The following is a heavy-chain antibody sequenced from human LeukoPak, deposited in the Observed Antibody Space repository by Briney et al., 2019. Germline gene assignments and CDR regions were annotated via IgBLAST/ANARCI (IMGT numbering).Heavy chain of an antibody. J-gene: IGHJ4*02. Sequence: GGSLRLSCAASGFTFSSYWMSWVRPAPGKGLEWVANIREDGSDKHYVDSVRGRFTISRDNAKNSLHLQMNSLRAEDTATYYCARDPEMEKGRDGLDHWGQGTLVIVSS. CDR1: GFTFSSYW. D-gene: IGHD5-24*01. CDR3: ARDPEMEKGRDGLDH. V-gene: IGHV3-7*01. CDR2: IREDGSDK.